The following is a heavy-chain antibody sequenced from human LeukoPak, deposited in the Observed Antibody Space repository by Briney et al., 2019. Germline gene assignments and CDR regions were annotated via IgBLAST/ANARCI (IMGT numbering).Heavy chain of an antibody. D-gene: IGHD3-10*01. J-gene: IGHJ3*02. V-gene: IGHV1-69*04. CDR2: IIPIRGIA. Sequence: SVKVSCKASGCTFSSYAISWVRQAPGQGLEWMGRIIPIRGIANYAQKFQGRVTITADKSTSTAYMELCSLRSEDTAVYYCARVSYVYYYGSGRPTDAFDIWGQGTMVTVSS. CDR3: ARVSYVYYYGSGRPTDAFDI. CDR1: GCTFSSYA.